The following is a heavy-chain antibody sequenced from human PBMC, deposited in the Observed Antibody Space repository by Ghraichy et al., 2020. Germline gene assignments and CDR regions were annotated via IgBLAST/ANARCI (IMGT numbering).Heavy chain of an antibody. Sequence: SVKVSCKASGGTFSSYAISWVRQAPGQGLEWMGGIIPIFGTANYAQKFQGRVTITTDESTSTAYMELSSLRSEDTAVYYCARVYDAWIWGAFDIWGQGTMVTVSS. CDR2: IIPIFGTA. V-gene: IGHV1-69*05. J-gene: IGHJ3*02. CDR1: GGTFSSYA. D-gene: IGHD3-16*01. CDR3: ARVYDAWIWGAFDI.